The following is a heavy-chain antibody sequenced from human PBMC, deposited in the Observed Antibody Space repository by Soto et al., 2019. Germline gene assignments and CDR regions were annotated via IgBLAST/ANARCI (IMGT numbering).Heavy chain of an antibody. V-gene: IGHV1-18*01. CDR3: ARARQKNVDTAMPYYFDY. Sequence: QVQLVQSGAEVKKPGASVKVSCKASGYTFTSYGISWVPQAPGQGLEWMGWISAYNGNTNYAQKLQGRVTMTTDTSTSTAYMELRSLRSDDTAVYYCARARQKNVDTAMPYYFDYWGQGTLVTVSS. CDR1: GYTFTSYG. CDR2: ISAYNGNT. D-gene: IGHD5-18*01. J-gene: IGHJ4*02.